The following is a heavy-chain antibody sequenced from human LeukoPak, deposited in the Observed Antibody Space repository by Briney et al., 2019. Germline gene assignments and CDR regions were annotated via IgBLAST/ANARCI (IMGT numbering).Heavy chain of an antibody. V-gene: IGHV3-74*01. CDR1: GFTFTTYW. CDR3: ARDGVAARDFDY. CDR2: INGDGSNS. Sequence: PGGSLRLSCVASGFTFTTYWMHWVRQAPGKGLVWVSRINGDGSNSNYADSVKGRFTISRDNARNTLYLQMNSLRAEDTAVYYCARDGVAARDFDYWGQGTLVTVSS. J-gene: IGHJ4*02. D-gene: IGHD6-13*01.